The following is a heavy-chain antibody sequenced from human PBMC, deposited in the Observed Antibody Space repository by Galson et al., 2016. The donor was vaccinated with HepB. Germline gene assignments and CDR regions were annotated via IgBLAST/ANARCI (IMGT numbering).Heavy chain of an antibody. CDR3: ARVEGVLTGYPPRHGLDI. Sequence: SLRLSCAASGFNFSNNAMHWVRQAPGKGLEWVAVIWYDGINKYYGDSVKGRFTISRDNSKNTLHLHMDGLRAEDTAVYYCARVEGVLTGYPPRHGLDIWGQGTMVTVSS. J-gene: IGHJ3*02. CDR2: IWYDGINK. D-gene: IGHD3-9*01. CDR1: GFNFSNNA. V-gene: IGHV3-33*01.